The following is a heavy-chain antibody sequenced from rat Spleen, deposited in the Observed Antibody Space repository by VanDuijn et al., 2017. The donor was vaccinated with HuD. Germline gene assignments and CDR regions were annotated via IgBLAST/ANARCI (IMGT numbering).Heavy chain of an antibody. V-gene: IGHV5-25*01. CDR2: ISPSGGST. Sequence: EVQLVESGGGLVQPGRSLKLSCAASGFTFSNYDMAWVRQAPTKGLEWVASISPSGGSTYYRDSVKGRFTVSRDNAKSTLSLQMDSLRSEDTATYYCASRTGNWFAYWGQGTLVTVSS. J-gene: IGHJ3*01. D-gene: IGHD4-2*01. CDR1: GFTFSNYD. CDR3: ASRTGNWFAY.